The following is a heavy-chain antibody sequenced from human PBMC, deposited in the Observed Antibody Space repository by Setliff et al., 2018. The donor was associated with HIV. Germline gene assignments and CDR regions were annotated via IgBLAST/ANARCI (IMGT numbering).Heavy chain of an antibody. D-gene: IGHD3-9*01. V-gene: IGHV5-51*01. J-gene: IGHJ4*02. CDR2: IYPGDSDT. Sequence: GESLKISCKGSGYSFTSYWIGWVRQMPGKGLEWMGIIYPGDSDTRYSPSFQGQVTISADKSISTAYLQWSSLKASDTAMYYCARGSYDILTGYIGYYDYWGQGTLVTVSS. CDR1: GYSFTSYW. CDR3: ARGSYDILTGYIGYYDY.